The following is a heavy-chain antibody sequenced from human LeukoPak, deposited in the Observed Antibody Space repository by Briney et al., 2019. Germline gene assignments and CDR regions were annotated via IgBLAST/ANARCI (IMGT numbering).Heavy chain of an antibody. CDR1: GYTFTSYD. CDR2: MNPNSGNT. D-gene: IGHD3-22*01. Sequence: ASVKVSCKASGYTFTSYDINWVRQATGQGLEWMGWMNPNSGNTGYAQKFQGRVTMTRNTSISTAYMELSSLRAEDTALYYCAKDNYYDSSGSSFDYWGQGTLVTVSS. V-gene: IGHV1-8*01. CDR3: AKDNYYDSSGSSFDY. J-gene: IGHJ4*02.